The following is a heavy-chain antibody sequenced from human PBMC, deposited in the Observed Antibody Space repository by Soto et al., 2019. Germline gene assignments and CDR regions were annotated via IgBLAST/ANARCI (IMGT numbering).Heavy chain of an antibody. CDR1: GGFISSYY. CDR3: AREDSGGNSFDY. Sequence: SETLSLTCTVSGGFISSYYWSWIRQPPGKGLEWIGYIYYSGSTNYNPSLKSRVTISVDTAKNQFSLNLSPMTAADTAVYFCAREDSGGNSFDYWGQGTLVTVSS. D-gene: IGHD4-17*01. V-gene: IGHV4-59*01. CDR2: IYYSGST. J-gene: IGHJ4*02.